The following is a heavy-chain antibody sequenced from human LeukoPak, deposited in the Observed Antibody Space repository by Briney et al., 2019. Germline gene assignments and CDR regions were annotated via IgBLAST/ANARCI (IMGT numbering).Heavy chain of an antibody. J-gene: IGHJ5*02. Sequence: GGSLRLSCAASGFTFSSYSMNWVRQAPGKGLEWVSSISSSSSYTYYADSVKGRFTISRDNAKNSLYLQMNSLRAEDTAVYYCARSVLNWFDPWGQGTLVTVSS. D-gene: IGHD4/OR15-4a*01. CDR3: ARSVLNWFDP. V-gene: IGHV3-21*01. CDR2: ISSSSSYT. CDR1: GFTFSSYS.